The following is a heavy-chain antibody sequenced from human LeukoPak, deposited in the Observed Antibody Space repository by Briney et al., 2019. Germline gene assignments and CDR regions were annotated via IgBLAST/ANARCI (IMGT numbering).Heavy chain of an antibody. J-gene: IGHJ4*02. D-gene: IGHD6-13*01. CDR3: AREDDNSSWLDFDY. Sequence: SETLSLTCSVSGGSVTSGRYYWTWIRQPPGKGLEWIGYIYVSGRTNYNPSLKSRVSISVDTSKNQFSLKLTSVTAADTAVYYCAREDDNSSWLDFDYCGQGTLGTVSS. V-gene: IGHV4-61*01. CDR1: GGSVTSGRYY. CDR2: IYVSGRT.